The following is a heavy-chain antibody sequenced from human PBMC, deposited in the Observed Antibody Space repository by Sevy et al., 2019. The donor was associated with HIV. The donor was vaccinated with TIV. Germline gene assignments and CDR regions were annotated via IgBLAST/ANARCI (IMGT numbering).Heavy chain of an antibody. CDR1: GFTFSSYG. J-gene: IGHJ4*02. D-gene: IGHD2-2*01. Sequence: GGSLRLSCAASGFTFSSYGMHWVHQAPGKGLEWVAVIWYDGSNKYYADSVKGRFTISRDNSKNTLYLQMNSLRAEDTAVYYCARDIRGYCSSTSCYALEYWGQGTLVTVSS. V-gene: IGHV3-33*01. CDR2: IWYDGSNK. CDR3: ARDIRGYCSSTSCYALEY.